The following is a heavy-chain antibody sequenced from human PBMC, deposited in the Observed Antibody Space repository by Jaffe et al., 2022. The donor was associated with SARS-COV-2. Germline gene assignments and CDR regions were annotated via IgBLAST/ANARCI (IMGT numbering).Heavy chain of an antibody. J-gene: IGHJ6*02. CDR2: IWYDGSNK. CDR1: GFTFSSYG. D-gene: IGHD3-22*01. V-gene: IGHV3-33*01. Sequence: QVQLVESGGGVVQPGRSLRLSCAASGFTFSSYGMHWVRQAPGKGLEWVAVIWYDGSNKYYADSVKGRFTISRDNSKNTLYLQMNSLRAEDTAVYYCARSPTYYYDTPGGDGMDVWGQGTTVTVSS. CDR3: ARSPTYYYDTPGGDGMDV.